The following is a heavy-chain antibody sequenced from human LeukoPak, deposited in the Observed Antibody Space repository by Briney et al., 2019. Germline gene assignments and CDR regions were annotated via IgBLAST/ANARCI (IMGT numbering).Heavy chain of an antibody. J-gene: IGHJ4*02. CDR1: GGSISSYY. CDR2: INHSGST. D-gene: IGHD1-26*01. Sequence: SETLSLTCTVSGGSISSYYWSWIRQPPGKGLEWIGEINHSGSTNYNPSLKSRVTISVDTSKNQFSLKLSSVTAADTAVYYCARGSGSYSYWGQGTLVTVSS. CDR3: ARGSGSYSY. V-gene: IGHV4-34*01.